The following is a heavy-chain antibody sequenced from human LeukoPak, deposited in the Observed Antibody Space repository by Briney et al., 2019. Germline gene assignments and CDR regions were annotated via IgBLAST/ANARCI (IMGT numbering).Heavy chain of an antibody. J-gene: IGHJ6*02. Sequence: SQTLSLTCTVSGGSISSGDYYWSWIRQPPGKGLEWIGYIYYSGSTYYNPSLKSRVTISVDTSKNQFSLKLSSVTAADTAAYYCARTMVRGAMDVWGQGTTVTVSS. CDR1: GGSISSGDYY. CDR3: ARTMVRGAMDV. V-gene: IGHV4-30-4*01. D-gene: IGHD3-10*01. CDR2: IYYSGST.